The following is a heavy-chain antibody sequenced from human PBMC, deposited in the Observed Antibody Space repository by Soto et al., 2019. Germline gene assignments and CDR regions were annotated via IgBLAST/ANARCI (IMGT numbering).Heavy chain of an antibody. CDR1: GYTVTTHY. Sequence: QVQLVQSGAEVKKPGASVKISCTASGYTVTTHYMHWVRQAPGRGLEWMGAINPGSGAAKYTQTFQARVTMTRDASTNTVYLEMSALRSEDTAVFYCAGGGEVGVAVSAAFDMWGQGTMVTVSS. CDR3: AGGGEVGVAVSAAFDM. J-gene: IGHJ3*02. D-gene: IGHD3-3*01. V-gene: IGHV1-46*01. CDR2: INPGSGAA.